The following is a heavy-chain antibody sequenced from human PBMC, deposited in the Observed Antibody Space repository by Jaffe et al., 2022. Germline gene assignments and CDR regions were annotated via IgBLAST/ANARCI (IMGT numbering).Heavy chain of an antibody. D-gene: IGHD6-13*01. CDR3: ARGGSSWYGY. J-gene: IGHJ4*02. V-gene: IGHV4-61*02. CDR1: GGSISSGSYY. CDR2: IYTSGST. Sequence: QVQLQESGPGLVKPSQTLSLTCTVSGGSISSGSYYWSWIRQPAGKGLEWIGRIYTSGSTNYNPSLKSRVTISVDTSKNQFSLKLSSVTAADTAVYYCARGGSSWYGYWGQGTLVTVSS.